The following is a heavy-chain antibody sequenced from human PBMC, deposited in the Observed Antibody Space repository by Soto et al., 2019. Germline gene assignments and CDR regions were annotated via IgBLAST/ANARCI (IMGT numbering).Heavy chain of an antibody. CDR1: GYTFTRYA. CDR3: ARFLELALDP. D-gene: IGHD1-7*01. J-gene: IGHJ5*02. Sequence: SVNGSCKASGYTFTRYAMHWVRQAPGQRLEWMGWINAGNGNTKYSQKFQGRVTITRDTSASTAYMELSSLRSEDTAVYYCARFLELALDPWGQGTLVTVSA. V-gene: IGHV1-3*01. CDR2: INAGNGNT.